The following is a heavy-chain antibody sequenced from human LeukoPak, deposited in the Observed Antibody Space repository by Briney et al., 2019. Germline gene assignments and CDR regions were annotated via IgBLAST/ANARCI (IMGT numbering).Heavy chain of an antibody. D-gene: IGHD3-16*01. CDR1: GFPFVDYA. J-gene: IGHJ3*02. CDR3: ARDRSGSYGAAFDI. CDR2: ISWNGGIT. V-gene: IGHV3-20*04. Sequence: GGSLRLSCAASGFPFVDYALSWVRQAPGKGLEWVSGISWNGGITGYADSVKGRFTISRDNAKNSRYLQINSLRVEDTALHCCARDRSGSYGAAFDIWGQGTMVTVSS.